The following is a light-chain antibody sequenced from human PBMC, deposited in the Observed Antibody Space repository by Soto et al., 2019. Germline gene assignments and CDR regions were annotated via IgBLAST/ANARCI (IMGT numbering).Light chain of an antibody. CDR3: QQYGSSPRM. CDR1: QSVSSTF. Sequence: EIVLTQSPGTLSLSPGERATLSCRASQSVSSTFLAWYQQRPGQAPRLLIYGASSRATGIPDRFSGSGSGTDFYLTISRLEPEDSSVYYCQQYGSSPRMFGQGTKVEIK. V-gene: IGKV3-20*01. CDR2: GAS. J-gene: IGKJ1*01.